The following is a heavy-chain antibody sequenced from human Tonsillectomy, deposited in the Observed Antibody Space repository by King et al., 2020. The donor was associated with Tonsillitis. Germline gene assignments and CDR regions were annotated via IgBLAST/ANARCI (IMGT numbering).Heavy chain of an antibody. CDR3: ATDCSGGSCYLDY. CDR2: IRYDGSNK. Sequence: QLVQSGGGVVQPGGSLRLSCAASGFTFSSYGMHWVRQAPGKGLEWVAFIRYDGSNKYYADSVKGRFTISRDNSKNTLYLQMNSLRAEETAVYYCATDCSGGSCYLDYWGQGTLVTVSS. J-gene: IGHJ4*02. D-gene: IGHD2-15*01. V-gene: IGHV3-30*02. CDR1: GFTFSSYG.